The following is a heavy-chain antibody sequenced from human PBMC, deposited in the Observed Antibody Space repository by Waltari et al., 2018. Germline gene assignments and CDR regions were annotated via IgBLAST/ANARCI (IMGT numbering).Heavy chain of an antibody. CDR3: AHRKIEGAAVDY. CDR2: IYWNDDK. Sequence: QITLKESGPTLVKPTQTLTLTCTFSGFSLSTSGVGVGWIRQPPGHALKWLALIYWNDDKRYRTSLKRRLKITKDTAKNQVVLAMTNMDTVDTATYYCAHRKIEGAAVDYWGQGTLVTVSS. J-gene: IGHJ4*02. CDR1: GFSLSTSGVG. V-gene: IGHV2-5*01.